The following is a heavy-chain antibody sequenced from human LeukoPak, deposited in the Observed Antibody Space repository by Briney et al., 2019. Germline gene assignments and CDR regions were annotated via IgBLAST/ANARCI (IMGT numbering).Heavy chain of an antibody. V-gene: IGHV3-74*01. D-gene: IGHD4-17*01. CDR3: ASGDYGQRIQPFDY. CDR1: EFTFSSYW. CDR2: ISSGGSST. J-gene: IGHJ4*02. Sequence: GGSLRLSCEASEFTFSSYWMHWVRQAPGKGLMWVSRISSGGSSTNYADSVKGRFTISRDNAKNTLYLQMNSLRAEDTAVYYCASGDYGQRIQPFDYWGQGTLVTVSS.